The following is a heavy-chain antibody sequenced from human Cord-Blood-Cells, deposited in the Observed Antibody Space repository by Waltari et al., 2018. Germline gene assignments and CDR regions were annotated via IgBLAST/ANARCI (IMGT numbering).Heavy chain of an antibody. CDR3: ARCIAAAGTGYFQH. Sequence: QVQLVESGAGVVQPGVSLSLPCAASGFTFSSYAMHWVRLAPGKGLEWVAVISYDGSNKYYADSVKGRVTISRDNSKNTLYLQMNSLRAEDTAVYYCARCIAAAGTGYFQHWGQGTLVTVSS. V-gene: IGHV3-30*04. CDR1: GFTFSSYA. J-gene: IGHJ1*01. D-gene: IGHD6-13*01. CDR2: ISYDGSNK.